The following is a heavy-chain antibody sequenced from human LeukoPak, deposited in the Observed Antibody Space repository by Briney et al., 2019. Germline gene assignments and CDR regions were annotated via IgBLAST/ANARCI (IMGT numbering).Heavy chain of an antibody. CDR2: IYSSGST. CDR1: GGSISGSY. J-gene: IGHJ4*02. CDR3: ARDYYDSSGEGAYFDY. V-gene: IGHV4-4*07. D-gene: IGHD3-22*01. Sequence: SETLSLTCTVSGGSISGSYWSWIRQPAGKGLEWIGRIYSSGSTNYNPSLKSRVTMSVDTSKNQVSLKLNSVTAADTAVYYCARDYYDSSGEGAYFDYWGQGTLVTVSS.